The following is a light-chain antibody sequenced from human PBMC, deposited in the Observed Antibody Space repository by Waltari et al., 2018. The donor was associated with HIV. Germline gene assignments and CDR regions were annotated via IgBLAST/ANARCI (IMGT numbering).Light chain of an antibody. CDR3: QQYVIPPYT. CDR2: GAS. V-gene: IGKV3-20*01. CDR1: ESLTVSY. Sequence: EIVLTQSPGTLSLSPGERASLSCRASESLTVSYLAWYQWKPGQAPRLLIYGASNRATGIPTRFSGSGSGTGFTLTISRLEPEDFAVYYCQQYVIPPYTFGQGTKLEIE. J-gene: IGKJ2*01.